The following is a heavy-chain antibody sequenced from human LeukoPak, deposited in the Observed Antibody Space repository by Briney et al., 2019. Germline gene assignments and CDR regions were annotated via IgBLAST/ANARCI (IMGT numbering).Heavy chain of an antibody. J-gene: IGHJ6*04. CDR1: GFTFSSYA. D-gene: IGHD3-10*02. CDR2: ISSNGGST. CDR3: AELGITLIGGV. V-gene: IGHV3-64*01. Sequence: WGSLRLSCAASGFTFSSYAMHWVRQAPGKGLEYVSAISSNGGSTYYANSLKGRFTISRDTAKNSLYLQMNSLSAEDTAVYYCAELGITLIGGVWGKGTTVTISS.